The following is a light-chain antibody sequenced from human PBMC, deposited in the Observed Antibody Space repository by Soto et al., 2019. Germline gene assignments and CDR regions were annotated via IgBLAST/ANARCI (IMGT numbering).Light chain of an antibody. J-gene: IGLJ1*01. V-gene: IGLV2-23*01. CDR3: CSYTGSSPLYL. CDR2: EGS. CDR1: SSDVGTYNL. Sequence: QSALTQPASVSGSPGQSITISCTGTSSDVGTYNLVSWYQHHPGKAPKLIIYEGSKRPSGVSNHFSGSKSGNTASLTFSGLQDEDEADYFCCSYTGSSPLYLFGTGTKVTVL.